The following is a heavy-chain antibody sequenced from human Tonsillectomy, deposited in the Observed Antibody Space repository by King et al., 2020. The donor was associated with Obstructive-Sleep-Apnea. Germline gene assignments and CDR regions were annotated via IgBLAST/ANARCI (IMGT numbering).Heavy chain of an antibody. J-gene: IGHJ4*02. CDR1: GGSISSYY. CDR2: IYYSGGT. Sequence: VQLQESGPGLVKPSETLSLTCTVSGGSISSYYWSWIRQPPGKGLEWIGYIYYSGGTNYNPSLKSRVTISVDTSKNQFSLKLSSVTAADTAVYYCARNMVRDRYLDYWGQGTLVTVSS. CDR3: ARNMVRDRYLDY. V-gene: IGHV4-59*01. D-gene: IGHD3-10*01.